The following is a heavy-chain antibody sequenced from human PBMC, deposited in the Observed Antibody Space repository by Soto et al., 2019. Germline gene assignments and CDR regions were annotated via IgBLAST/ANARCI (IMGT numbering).Heavy chain of an antibody. CDR1: GFTFSSYA. CDR2: ISGSGVST. CDR3: GYYSYDSSGYY. V-gene: IGHV3-23*01. J-gene: IGHJ4*02. D-gene: IGHD3-22*01. Sequence: GGSLRLSCAASGFTFSSYAMSWVRQAPGKGLEWVSAISGSGVSTYYADSVKCRFTISRDNSKNTLYLQMNSLRAEDTAVYYCGYYSYDSSGYYWGQGTLVPVPS.